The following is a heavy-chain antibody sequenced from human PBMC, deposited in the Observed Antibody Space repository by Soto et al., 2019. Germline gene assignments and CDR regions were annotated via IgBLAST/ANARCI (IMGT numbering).Heavy chain of an antibody. CDR2: IYYSGST. CDR3: SRHRRPRSGHWYGVDS. V-gene: IGHV4-59*08. Sequence: QVQLQESGPGLVKPSETLSLTCTVSGGSISSYYWSWIRQPPGKGLEWIGYIYYSGSTNYNPSLTRRLPTPVDTSNNQFSLRLSSVTAADTAVYYCSRHRRPRSGHWYGVDSWGQGTLVTVSS. CDR1: GGSISSYY. J-gene: IGHJ4*02. D-gene: IGHD3-10*01.